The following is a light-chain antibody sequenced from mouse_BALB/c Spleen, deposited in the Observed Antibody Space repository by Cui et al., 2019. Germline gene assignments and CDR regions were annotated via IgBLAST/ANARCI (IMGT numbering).Light chain of an antibody. Sequence: DIVMTQSHKFMSTSVGDRASITCKASQDVGTAVAWYQQKPGQSPKLLIYWASTRHTGVPDRFTGSGSGTDFTLTISNVQSEDLADYFCQQYSSYPLTFRGGTKLEIK. CDR2: WAS. V-gene: IGKV6-23*01. CDR1: QDVGTA. J-gene: IGKJ2*01. CDR3: QQYSSYPLT.